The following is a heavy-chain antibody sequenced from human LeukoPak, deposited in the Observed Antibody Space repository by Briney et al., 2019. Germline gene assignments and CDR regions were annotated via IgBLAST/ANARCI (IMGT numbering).Heavy chain of an antibody. J-gene: IGHJ4*02. CDR1: GFIFSTYG. V-gene: IGHV3-33*01. CDR3: ARSGGGTYFDN. Sequence: RSLRLSCAASGFIFSTYGMHWVRQAPGKGLEGVAVIWADGSNTDYADSVKGRFTISKDNSKNTLYLQMNSLRAEDTAVYYCARSGGGTYFDNWGQGTLVTVSS. CDR2: IWADGSNT. D-gene: IGHD2-15*01.